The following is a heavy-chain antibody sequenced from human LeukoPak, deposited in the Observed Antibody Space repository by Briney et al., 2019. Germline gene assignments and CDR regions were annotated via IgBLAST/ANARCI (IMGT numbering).Heavy chain of an antibody. Sequence: PGGSLRLSCAASGFAFSSYAMSWVRQAPGKGLEWVSAISGSGGSTYYADSVRGRFTISRDNSKNTLYLQMNSLRAEDTAVYYCANAVGSGDYWGQGTLVTVSS. CDR1: GFAFSSYA. CDR3: ANAVGSGDY. V-gene: IGHV3-23*01. CDR2: ISGSGGST. J-gene: IGHJ4*02.